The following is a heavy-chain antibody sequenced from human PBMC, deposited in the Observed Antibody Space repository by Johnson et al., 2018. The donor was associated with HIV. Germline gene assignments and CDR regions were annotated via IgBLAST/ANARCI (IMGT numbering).Heavy chain of an antibody. J-gene: IGHJ3*02. CDR3: ARDRGLPGVAEAGNAFDI. Sequence: VQLVESGGGLVQPGGSLRLSCAASGFTFSSYDMHWVRQATGKGLEWVSAIGTAGSTYYADSVKGRFTISSDNSKNTLYLQMNSLRAEDTAVYYCARDRGLPGVAEAGNAFDIWGQGTMVTVSS. CDR2: IGTAGST. CDR1: GFTFSSYD. V-gene: IGHV3-13*01. D-gene: IGHD6-13*01.